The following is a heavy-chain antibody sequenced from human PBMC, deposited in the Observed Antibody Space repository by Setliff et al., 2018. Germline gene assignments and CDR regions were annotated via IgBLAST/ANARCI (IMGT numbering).Heavy chain of an antibody. CDR2: IYTSGST. J-gene: IGHJ4*02. D-gene: IGHD5-18*01. CDR3: ARGGYSYGLGGFPLDY. CDR1: GGSISSSSYY. V-gene: IGHV4-61*02. Sequence: SETLSLTCTVSGGSISSSSYYWGWIRQPAGKGLEWIGRIYTSGSTNYNPSLKSRVTISVDTSKNQFSLKLSSVTAADTAVYYCARGGYSYGLGGFPLDYWGQGTLVTVSS.